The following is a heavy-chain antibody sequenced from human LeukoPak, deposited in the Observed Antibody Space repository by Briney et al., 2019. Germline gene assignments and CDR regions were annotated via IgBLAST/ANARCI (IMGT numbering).Heavy chain of an antibody. CDR3: AGVLTNLLTFDY. D-gene: IGHD1-26*01. Sequence: ASVKVSCKASGYTFTSSAIHWVRQAPGQRLEWMGWINIGNGNTKYSQKFQGRVTIIRDTSASTAYMELSSLRSEDTAVYYRAGVLTNLLTFDYWGQGTLVTVSS. V-gene: IGHV1-3*04. J-gene: IGHJ4*02. CDR1: GYTFTSSA. CDR2: INIGNGNT.